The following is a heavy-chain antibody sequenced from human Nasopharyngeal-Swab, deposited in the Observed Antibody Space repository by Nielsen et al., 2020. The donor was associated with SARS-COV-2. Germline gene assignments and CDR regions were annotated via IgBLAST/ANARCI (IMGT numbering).Heavy chain of an antibody. Sequence: GSLRLSCTGSEFTFGDYAMNWVRQAPGKGLEWLGYIGSKSYYGGKIRYAASVKGRFSISRDDSKSIAYLQMNSLTTEDTGVYYCAKDTQGIVVVYYFDYWGQGTLVTVSS. J-gene: IGHJ4*02. CDR2: IGSKSYYGGKI. CDR3: AKDTQGIVVVYYFDY. D-gene: IGHD3-22*01. V-gene: IGHV3-49*04. CDR1: EFTFGDYA.